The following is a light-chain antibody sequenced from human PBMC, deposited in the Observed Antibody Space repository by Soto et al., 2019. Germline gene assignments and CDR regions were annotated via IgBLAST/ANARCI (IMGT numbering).Light chain of an antibody. J-gene: IGKJ2*01. CDR1: QVISNY. CDR2: DIS. CDR3: QQYENLPYT. V-gene: IGKV1-33*01. Sequence: IQMTQSASSLSASVGDIVTITCQASQVISNYLNWYQQKPGKAPKLLIYDISTLEIGVPSRFSGSGSGTDFTFTITGLQPEDIATYYCQQYENLPYTFGQGTKVDIK.